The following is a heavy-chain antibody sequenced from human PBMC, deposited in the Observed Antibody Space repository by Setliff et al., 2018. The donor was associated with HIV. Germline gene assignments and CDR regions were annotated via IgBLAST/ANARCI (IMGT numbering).Heavy chain of an antibody. CDR2: IYYSGST. Sequence: SETLSLTCTVSGGSISSGGYYWSWIRQHPGKGLEWIGYIYYSGSTYSNPSLKSRVTISVDTSKNQFSLKLSSVTAADTAVYYCASGGIVVVPAAILGGWFDPWGQGTLVTVSS. J-gene: IGHJ5*02. D-gene: IGHD2-2*01. CDR1: GGSISSGGYY. CDR3: ASGGIVVVPAAILGGWFDP. V-gene: IGHV4-31*03.